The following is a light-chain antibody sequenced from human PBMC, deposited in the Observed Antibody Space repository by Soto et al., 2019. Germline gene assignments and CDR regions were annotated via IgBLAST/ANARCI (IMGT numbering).Light chain of an antibody. Sequence: EIVMTQSPATPSVSPGDRATLSCRAGQPLNNNVAWYQHKPGQAPRLLIYGASTRATGISARFSGSGSGTEFTLTISSLQSEDFAVYYCQQYEKWPPSITFGQGTRLEI. V-gene: IGKV3-15*01. J-gene: IGKJ5*01. CDR2: GAS. CDR1: QPLNNN. CDR3: QQYEKWPPSIT.